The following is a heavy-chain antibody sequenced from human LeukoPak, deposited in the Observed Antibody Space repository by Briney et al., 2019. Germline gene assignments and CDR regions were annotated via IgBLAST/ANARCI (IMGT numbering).Heavy chain of an antibody. D-gene: IGHD1-26*01. Sequence: SETLSLTCTVSNYSISSDYYWGWIRQPPGKGLEWIGSIFHSGSTYYNPSLKSRVTISVDKSKNQFSLKLSSVTAADTAVYYCARRIVGARLGAFDIWGQGTMVTVSS. CDR2: IFHSGST. CDR3: ARRIVGARLGAFDI. J-gene: IGHJ3*02. CDR1: NYSISSDYY. V-gene: IGHV4-38-2*02.